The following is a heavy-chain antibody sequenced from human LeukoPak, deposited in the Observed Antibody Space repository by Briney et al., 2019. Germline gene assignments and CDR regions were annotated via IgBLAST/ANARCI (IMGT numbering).Heavy chain of an antibody. CDR3: ARHSGTWTPDY. CDR2: IYPDDSDT. D-gene: IGHD2-15*01. J-gene: IGHJ4*02. Sequence: GESLKISCKSSDDMFRNYWIGWVRQTPGRGLEWMGFIYPDDSDTRYSPSFQGQVTISADKSITTAYLQWSRLKASDTAIYFCARHSGTWTPDYWGQGTLVTVSS. CDR1: DDMFRNYW. V-gene: IGHV5-51*01.